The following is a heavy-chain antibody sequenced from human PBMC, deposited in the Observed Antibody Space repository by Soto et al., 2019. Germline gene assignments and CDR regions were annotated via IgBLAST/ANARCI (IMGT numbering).Heavy chain of an antibody. D-gene: IGHD3-3*01. J-gene: IGHJ4*02. Sequence: ASVKVSCKTSGYTFTTYGINWVRQAPGQGLEWMGWISGYNGNTNYPKKFQGRVTMTTDTFTSTGYMELRGLTSEDTAVYYCARGAHGSGYGGYWGQGTLGSVSS. CDR1: GYTFTTYG. CDR3: ARGAHGSGYGGY. V-gene: IGHV1-18*01. CDR2: ISGYNGNT.